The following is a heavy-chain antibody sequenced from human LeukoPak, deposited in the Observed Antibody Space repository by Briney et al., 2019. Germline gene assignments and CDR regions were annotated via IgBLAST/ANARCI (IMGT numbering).Heavy chain of an antibody. CDR2: IRSKDNSYAT. V-gene: IGHV3-73*01. D-gene: IGHD6-25*01. CDR3: ARDGAAAAAPEDY. CDR1: GFTFSGSA. J-gene: IGHJ4*02. Sequence: GGSLRLSCAAYGFTFSGSAMHWVRQASGKGLEWVGRIRSKDNSYATAYAASVKGRFTISRDNSKNTLYLQMNSLRAEDTAVYYCARDGAAAAAPEDYWGQGTLVTVSS.